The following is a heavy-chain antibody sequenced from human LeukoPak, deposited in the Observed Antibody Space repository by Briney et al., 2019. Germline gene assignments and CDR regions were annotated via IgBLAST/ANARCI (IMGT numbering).Heavy chain of an antibody. CDR2: IYYSGST. CDR3: ARERGNYGGNSRRHFDY. Sequence: PSETLSLTCTVSGGSISSGDYYWSWIRQPPGKGLEWIGYIYYSGSTYYNPSLKSRVTISVDTSKNQFSLKLSSVTAADTAVYYCARERGNYGGNSRRHFDYWGQGTLVTVSS. V-gene: IGHV4-30-4*01. D-gene: IGHD4-23*01. J-gene: IGHJ4*02. CDR1: GGSISSGDYY.